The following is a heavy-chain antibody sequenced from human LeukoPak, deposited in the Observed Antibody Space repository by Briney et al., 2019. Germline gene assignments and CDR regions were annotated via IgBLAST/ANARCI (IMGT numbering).Heavy chain of an antibody. J-gene: IGHJ4*02. V-gene: IGHV3-33*06. CDR2: IWYDGSNK. CDR1: GFTFSSYG. Sequence: SGGSLRLSCAASGFTFSSYGMHWVRQAPGKGLEWVAVIWYDGSNKYYADSVKGRFTISRDNSKNTLYLQMNSLRAEGTAVYYCAKEYCSGGSCYSALDYWGQGTLVTVSS. CDR3: AKEYCSGGSCYSALDY. D-gene: IGHD2-15*01.